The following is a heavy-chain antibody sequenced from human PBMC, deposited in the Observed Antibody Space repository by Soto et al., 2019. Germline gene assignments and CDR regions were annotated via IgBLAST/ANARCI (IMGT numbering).Heavy chain of an antibody. CDR2: ISSGSGTI. Sequence: EVQLVKSGGGLVQPGGSLRLSCAASAFTLSRYSMNWVRQAPGKGLEWISYISSGSGTIYYADSVKGRFTISRDNAKNSLYLQMNSLRDEDTAVYYCASDTFANWNFYYYGMDVWGQGTTVTVSS. CDR1: AFTLSRYS. V-gene: IGHV3-48*02. D-gene: IGHD1-20*01. CDR3: ASDTFANWNFYYYGMDV. J-gene: IGHJ6*02.